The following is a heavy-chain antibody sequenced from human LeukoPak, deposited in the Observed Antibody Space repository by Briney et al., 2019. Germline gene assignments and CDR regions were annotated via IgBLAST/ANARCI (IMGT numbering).Heavy chain of an antibody. V-gene: IGHV4-39*01. D-gene: IGHD7-27*01. CDR3: ARHFTGYYYYIDL. Sequence: SETLSLTCTVSGGSISTSRYYWGWGRQPPGKGLDWIVTMFYSGSTYYNPSLKSRVTISADTSKNQFSLKLTSVTAADTAVYYCARHFTGYYYYIDLWGKGTTVTVSS. CDR2: MFYSGST. CDR1: GGSISTSRYY. J-gene: IGHJ6*03.